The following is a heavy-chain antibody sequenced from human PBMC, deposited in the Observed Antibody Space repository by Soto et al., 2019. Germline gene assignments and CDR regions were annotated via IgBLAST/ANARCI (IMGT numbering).Heavy chain of an antibody. V-gene: IGHV4-39*02. J-gene: IGHJ6*02. D-gene: IGHD4-17*01. CDR1: GGSISSTKYY. CDR3: ARRPPTTVTTAYYGMDV. CDR2: IYYSGST. Sequence: SETLSLTCTVSGGSISSTKYYWGWIRHPPGKGLEWIGSIYYSGSTYYNPSLKSRLTMSIDTSKNHFSLKLSSVTAADTAVYYCARRPPTTVTTAYYGMDVWGQGTTVTVSS.